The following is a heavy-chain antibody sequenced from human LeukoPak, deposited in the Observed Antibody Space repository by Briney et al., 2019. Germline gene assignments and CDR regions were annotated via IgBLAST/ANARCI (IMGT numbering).Heavy chain of an antibody. Sequence: GGSLRLSCAASGFTFSSYSMNWVRQAPGKGLEWVSSISSSSSYIYYADSVKGRFTISRDNAKNSLYLQMNSLRAEDTAVYYCARSVVVVPAASRYYYYMDVWGKGTTVTVSS. D-gene: IGHD2-2*01. J-gene: IGHJ6*03. CDR1: GFTFSSYS. CDR2: ISSSSSYI. V-gene: IGHV3-21*01. CDR3: ARSVVVVPAASRYYYYMDV.